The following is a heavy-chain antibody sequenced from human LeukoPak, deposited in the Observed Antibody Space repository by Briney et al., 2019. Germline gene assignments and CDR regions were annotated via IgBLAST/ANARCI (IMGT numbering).Heavy chain of an antibody. V-gene: IGHV4-39*07. CDR1: GGSISSSSYY. J-gene: IGHJ4*02. CDR2: IYYSGST. D-gene: IGHD1-26*01. CDR3: ARDRGRVGAFDY. Sequence: SETLSLTCTVSGGSISSSSYYWGWIRQPPGKGLEWIGSIYYSGSTYYNPSLKSRVTISVDTSKNQFSLKLSSVTAADTAVYYCARDRGRVGAFDYWGQGTLVTVSS.